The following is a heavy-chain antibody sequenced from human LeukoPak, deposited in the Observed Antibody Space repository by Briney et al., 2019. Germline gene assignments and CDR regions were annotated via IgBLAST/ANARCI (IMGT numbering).Heavy chain of an antibody. CDR3: ASEYSSDYYYGMDV. V-gene: IGHV4-39*01. D-gene: IGHD6-19*01. J-gene: IGHJ6*02. Sequence: PSQTLSLTCTVSGGSISSGGYYWGWIRQPPGKGLEWIGSIYYSGSTYYNPSLKSRVTISVDTSKNQFPLKLSSVTAADTAVYYCASEYSSDYYYGMDVWGQGTTVTVSS. CDR1: GGSISSGGYY. CDR2: IYYSGST.